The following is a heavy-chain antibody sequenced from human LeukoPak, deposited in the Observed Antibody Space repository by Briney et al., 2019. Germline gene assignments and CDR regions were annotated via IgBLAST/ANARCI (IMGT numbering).Heavy chain of an antibody. V-gene: IGHV3-43*02. CDR3: ARGGEWLIDY. J-gene: IGHJ4*02. CDR1: GFAFYDYA. D-gene: IGHD6-19*01. Sequence: AGSLRLSCAASGFAFYDYAIHWVRQAPGKGLEWVSHISGDGSSTYYADSVKGRFSISRDNSKNSLHLQMSRLTIEDTALYYCARGGEWLIDYWGQGTLATVSS. CDR2: ISGDGSST.